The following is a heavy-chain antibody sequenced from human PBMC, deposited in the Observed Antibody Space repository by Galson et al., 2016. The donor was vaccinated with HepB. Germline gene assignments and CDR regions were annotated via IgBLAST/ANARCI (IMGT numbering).Heavy chain of an antibody. V-gene: IGHV1-46*01. CDR2: LNPIDGTT. J-gene: IGHJ4*02. Sequence: SVKVSCRASGYSFTSYYMHWVRQAPGQGLEWMGILNPIDGTTSYAEQFQGRVTMTRDTSTSTVYLELSSLTSEDTAMYYCAREGAEMAVAGTAFDYWGQGTLVTVSS. CDR3: AREGAEMAVAGTAFDY. CDR1: GYSFTSYY. D-gene: IGHD6-19*01.